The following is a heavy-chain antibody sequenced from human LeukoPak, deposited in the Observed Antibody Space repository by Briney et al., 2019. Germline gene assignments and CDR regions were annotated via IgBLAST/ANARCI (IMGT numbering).Heavy chain of an antibody. CDR2: IHISGSPI. D-gene: IGHD5-18*01. CDR3: ARANGGYSYGYPDY. Sequence: AGGSLRLSCAASGFTFSSYEMNWVRQAPGKGPEWVSYIHISGSPIYYADSVKGRFTIPRDNAKNSLFLQMNSLRAEDTAIYYCARANGGYSYGYPDYWGQGTLVTVSS. J-gene: IGHJ4*02. V-gene: IGHV3-48*03. CDR1: GFTFSSYE.